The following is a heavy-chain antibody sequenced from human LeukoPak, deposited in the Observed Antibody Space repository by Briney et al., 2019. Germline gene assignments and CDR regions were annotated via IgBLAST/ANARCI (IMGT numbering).Heavy chain of an antibody. D-gene: IGHD3-3*01. J-gene: IGHJ4*02. V-gene: IGHV1-18*04. Sequence: ASVKVSCKASGGTFRDHSISWVRQAPGQGLEWMGWISAYNGNTNYAQKLQGRVTMTTDTSTSTAYMELRSLRSDDTAVYYCARGVPGITIFGVVITHFDYWGQGTLVTVSS. CDR2: ISAYNGNT. CDR3: ARGVPGITIFGVVITHFDY. CDR1: GGTFRDHS.